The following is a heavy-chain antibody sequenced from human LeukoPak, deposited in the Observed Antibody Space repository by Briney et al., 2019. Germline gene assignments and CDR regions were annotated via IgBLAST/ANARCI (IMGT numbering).Heavy chain of an antibody. Sequence: GGSLRLSCAASGFTFSSYWMHWVRQAPGKGLVWVSRIKTDGSDTSYADSVKGRFTISRDNAKNTLYLQMNSMSAEDTAVYYCARGGSSGCLDYWGQGTLVTVPS. CDR2: IKTDGSDT. J-gene: IGHJ4*02. CDR1: GFTFSSYW. V-gene: IGHV3-74*01. CDR3: ARGGSSGCLDY. D-gene: IGHD6-19*01.